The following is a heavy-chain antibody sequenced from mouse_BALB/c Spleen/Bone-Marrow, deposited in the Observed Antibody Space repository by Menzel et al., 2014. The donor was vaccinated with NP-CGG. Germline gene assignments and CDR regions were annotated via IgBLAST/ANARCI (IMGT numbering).Heavy chain of an antibody. D-gene: IGHD1-1*01. CDR2: IWAGGST. CDR1: GFSLTSYG. V-gene: IGHV2-9*02. Sequence: VQLQQSGPGLVSPSQRLSIPCTVSGFSLTSYGLHWVRQPPGKGLEWLGVIWAGGSTNYNSALMSRLSISKDNSKSQVFLKMNSLQTDDTAMYYCAREGGYYYGSRVAWFAYWGQGTLVTVSA. J-gene: IGHJ3*01. CDR3: AREGGYYYGSRVAWFAY.